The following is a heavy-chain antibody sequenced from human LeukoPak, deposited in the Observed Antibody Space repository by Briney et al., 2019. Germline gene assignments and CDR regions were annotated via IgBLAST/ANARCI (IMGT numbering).Heavy chain of an antibody. J-gene: IGHJ6*03. V-gene: IGHV4-39*07. CDR2: IYYSGST. CDR1: GGSISSSSYY. Sequence: PSETLSLTCTVSGGSISSSSYYWGWIRQPPGKGLEWIGSIYYSGSTYYNQSPKRRVTISVDTSKNQFSLKLSSVTAADTAVYYCARVAGLPYYDFWSGYWDYYMDVWGKGTTVTVSS. D-gene: IGHD3-3*01. CDR3: ARVAGLPYYDFWSGYWDYYMDV.